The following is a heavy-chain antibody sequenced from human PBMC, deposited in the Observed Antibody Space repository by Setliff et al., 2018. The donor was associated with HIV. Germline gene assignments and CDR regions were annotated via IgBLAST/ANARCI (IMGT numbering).Heavy chain of an antibody. Sequence: ASVKVSCKASGYTFTSYGVSWVRQAPGQGLEWMGWISTYNGNTNYAQKFQGWITMTRDTSISTAYMELSRLRSDDTAVYYCARGMDYYDTSGYYQYYFDYWGQGTLVTVSS. CDR1: GYTFTSYG. CDR3: ARGMDYYDTSGYYQYYFDY. V-gene: IGHV1-18*01. CDR2: ISTYNGNT. J-gene: IGHJ4*02. D-gene: IGHD3-22*01.